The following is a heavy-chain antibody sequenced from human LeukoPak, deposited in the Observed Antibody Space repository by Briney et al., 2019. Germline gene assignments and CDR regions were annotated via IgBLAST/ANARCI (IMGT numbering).Heavy chain of an antibody. D-gene: IGHD3-22*01. CDR3: ARGVHKFYDDRSGYQPYAFDI. CDR2: IYHSGST. Sequence: SGTLSLTCAVSGGSISSCNWWSWVRQPPGKGLEWIGEIYHSGSTNYNPSLKSRVTISVDKSKNQFSLKLSSVTAADTAVYYCARGVHKFYDDRSGYQPYAFDIWGQGTMVTISS. J-gene: IGHJ3*02. CDR1: GGSISSCNW. V-gene: IGHV4-4*02.